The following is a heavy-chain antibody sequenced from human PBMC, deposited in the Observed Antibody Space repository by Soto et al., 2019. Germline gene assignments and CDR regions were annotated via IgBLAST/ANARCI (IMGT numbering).Heavy chain of an antibody. CDR1: GGSISSGGYY. D-gene: IGHD6-6*01. CDR3: ARIAARYYYYGMDV. J-gene: IGHJ6*02. CDR2: IYYSGST. Sequence: SETLSLTCTVSGGSISSGGYYWSWIRQHPGKGLEWIGYIYYSGSTYYNPSLKGRVTISVDTSKNQFSLKLSSVTAADTAVYYCARIAARYYYYGMDVWGQGTTVTVSS. V-gene: IGHV4-31*03.